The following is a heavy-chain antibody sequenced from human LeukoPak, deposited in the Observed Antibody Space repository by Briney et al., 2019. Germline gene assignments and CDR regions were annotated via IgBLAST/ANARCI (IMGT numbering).Heavy chain of an antibody. CDR2: ISSSGRS. CDR1: SDSIGISY. D-gene: IGHD6-13*01. CDR3: ARRSSSWSFDY. J-gene: IGHJ4*02. Sequence: PSETLSLACTVSSDSIGISYCSWVRQPPGKGLEWIGHISSSGRSNYNPSLECQAALSVEAFKNQFSLKLSSVTGTDTAVYYCARRSSSWSFDYWGQGTLVTVSS. V-gene: IGHV4-59*08.